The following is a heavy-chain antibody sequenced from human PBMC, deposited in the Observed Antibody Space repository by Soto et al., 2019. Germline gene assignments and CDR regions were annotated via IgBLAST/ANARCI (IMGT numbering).Heavy chain of an antibody. CDR3: AREVSKYGVLT. V-gene: IGHV4-61*01. D-gene: IGHD4-17*01. Sequence: SETLSLTCTVSGGSVSSGSYYWSWIRQPPGKGLEWIGYMYNSGSTNYSPSLKSRVIISVDTSKNQFSLKLSSVTAADTAVYYCAREVSKYGVLTWGQGTLVTVSS. CDR2: MYNSGST. J-gene: IGHJ5*02. CDR1: GGSVSSGSYY.